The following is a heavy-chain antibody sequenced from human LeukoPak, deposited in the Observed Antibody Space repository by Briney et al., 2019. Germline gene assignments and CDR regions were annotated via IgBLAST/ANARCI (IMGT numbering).Heavy chain of an antibody. D-gene: IGHD6-19*01. J-gene: IGHJ4*02. CDR3: ARDRSRPEYSSGWGPFDY. Sequence: SVKVSCKASGGTFSSYAISWVRQAPGQGLEWMGGIIPIFGTANYAQKFQGRVTITTDESTSTAYMELSILRSEDTAVYYCARDRSRPEYSSGWGPFDYWGQGTLVTVSS. CDR1: GGTFSSYA. V-gene: IGHV1-69*05. CDR2: IIPIFGTA.